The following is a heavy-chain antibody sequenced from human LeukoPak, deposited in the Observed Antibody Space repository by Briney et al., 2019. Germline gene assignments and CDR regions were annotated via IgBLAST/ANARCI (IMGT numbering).Heavy chain of an antibody. CDR1: GFTFDDYA. J-gene: IGHJ6*02. Sequence: GGSLRLSCAASGFTFDDYAMHWVRQAPGKGLEWVSLISWDGGSTYYADSVKGRFTISRDNSKNSLYLQMNSLRAEDTALYYCAREQQLVHYYYYYGMDVWGQGTTVTVSS. CDR3: AREQQLVHYYYYYGMDV. CDR2: ISWDGGST. V-gene: IGHV3-43D*03. D-gene: IGHD6-13*01.